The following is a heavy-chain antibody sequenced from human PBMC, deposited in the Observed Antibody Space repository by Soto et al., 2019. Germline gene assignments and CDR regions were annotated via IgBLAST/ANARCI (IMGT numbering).Heavy chain of an antibody. CDR1: GDSVNPYY. Sequence: SETLSLTCTVSGDSVNPYYWSWIRQTPGKGLEYIGYIYYSGTTDYNPSLKSRVTIFMDTSKNQFSLNLRSVTAADSAVYYCSRLGAVITMGRKTYPPLAAGGKGTRATV. CDR3: SRLGAVITMGRKTYPPLAA. V-gene: IGHV4-59*08. CDR2: IYYSGTT. D-gene: IGHD3-3*01. J-gene: IGHJ6*03.